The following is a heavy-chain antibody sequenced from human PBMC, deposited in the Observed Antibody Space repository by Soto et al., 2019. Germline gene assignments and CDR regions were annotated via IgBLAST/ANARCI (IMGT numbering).Heavy chain of an antibody. CDR1: GGSISSYY. J-gene: IGHJ5*02. D-gene: IGHD3-16*02. CDR3: ARGAHYDYVWGSYRPRWWFDP. Sequence: SETLSLTXTVSGGSISSYYWSWIRQPPGKGLEWIGYIYYSGSTNYNPSLKSRVTISVDTSKNQFSLKLSSVTAADTAVYYCARGAHYDYVWGSYRPRWWFDPWGQGTLVTVSS. CDR2: IYYSGST. V-gene: IGHV4-59*01.